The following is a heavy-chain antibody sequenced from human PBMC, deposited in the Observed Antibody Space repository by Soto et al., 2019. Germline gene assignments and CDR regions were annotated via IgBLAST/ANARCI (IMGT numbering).Heavy chain of an antibody. D-gene: IGHD2-2*01. CDR1: GFTFNSYG. Sequence: GGSLRLSCAAFGFTFNSYGMYWIRQAPGKGLEWVAGLAYHGRNEYYAHSVKGRFTTSRDNSNSTLFLQMNSLRPEDTAVYYCAKSYWPSINAVLTSAIDHWGRGTLVTVSS. J-gene: IGHJ4*02. CDR3: AKSYWPSINAVLTSAIDH. V-gene: IGHV3-30*18. CDR2: LAYHGRNE.